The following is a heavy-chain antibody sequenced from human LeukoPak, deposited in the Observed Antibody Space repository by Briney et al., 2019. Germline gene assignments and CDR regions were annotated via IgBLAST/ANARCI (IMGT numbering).Heavy chain of an antibody. J-gene: IGHJ4*02. D-gene: IGHD1-7*01. CDR1: GFTFSSYS. Sequence: GGSLRLSCAASGFTFSSYSMNWVRQAPGKGLEWVSSISSSSSYIYYPDSVKGRFTISRDNAKNSLYLQMNSLRAEDTAVYYCARDRMGGTTDYWGQGTLVTVSS. CDR3: ARDRMGGTTDY. V-gene: IGHV3-21*01. CDR2: ISSSSSYI.